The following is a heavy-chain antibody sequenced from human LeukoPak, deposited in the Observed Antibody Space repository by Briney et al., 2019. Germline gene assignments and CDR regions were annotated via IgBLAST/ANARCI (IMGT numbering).Heavy chain of an antibody. Sequence: PSKTLSLTCTVSGGSISSGGYYWSWIRQPPGKGLEWIGYIYHSGSTYYNPSLKSRVTISVDRSKNQFSLKLSSVTAADTAVYYCARVPGTTEYFDYWGQGTLVTVSS. J-gene: IGHJ4*02. D-gene: IGHD1-1*01. CDR3: ARVPGTTEYFDY. CDR2: IYHSGST. V-gene: IGHV4-30-2*01. CDR1: GGSISSGGYY.